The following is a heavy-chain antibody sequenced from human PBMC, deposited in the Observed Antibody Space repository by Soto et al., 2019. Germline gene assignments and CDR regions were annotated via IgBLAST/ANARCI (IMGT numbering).Heavy chain of an antibody. J-gene: IGHJ4*02. Sequence: QVQLQESGPGLVKPSDTLSLTCAVSGYSISSSNWCGWVRQPPGKGLEWIGYIYYSGCTYYNPSLKRRVTMSVDTAKNQFALKLSSVSAVDTAVYYCAAGGIVGGTTADYWGQGTLVTDSS. CDR2: IYYSGCT. D-gene: IGHD1-26*01. CDR1: GYSISSSNW. V-gene: IGHV4-28*01. CDR3: AAGGIVGGTTADY.